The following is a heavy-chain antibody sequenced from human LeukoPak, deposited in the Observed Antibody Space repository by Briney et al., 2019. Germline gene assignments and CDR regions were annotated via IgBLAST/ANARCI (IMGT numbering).Heavy chain of an antibody. CDR1: GFTLSNYD. Sequence: PGGSLRLSCAASGFTLSNYDMSWVPQAPGKGLEWVSSLSDSGGSTYYADSVKGRFTISRDNSKNTLYLQMTNLRAADTAVYYCAKDLSRAVAADWFDPWDQGSLVTVSS. D-gene: IGHD6-19*01. J-gene: IGHJ5*02. V-gene: IGHV3-23*01. CDR3: AKDLSRAVAADWFDP. CDR2: LSDSGGST.